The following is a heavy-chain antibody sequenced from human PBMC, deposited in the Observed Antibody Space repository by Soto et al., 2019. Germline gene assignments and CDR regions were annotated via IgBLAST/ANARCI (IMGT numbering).Heavy chain of an antibody. CDR3: AKQGGYCSGGSCYSGY. J-gene: IGHJ4*02. V-gene: IGHV3-23*01. CDR1: GFTFSSYA. CDR2: ISGSGGST. D-gene: IGHD2-15*01. Sequence: GGSLRLSCAASGFTFSSYAMSWVRQAPGKGLEWVSAISGSGGSTYYADSVKGRFTISRDNSKNTLYLQMNSLRAEDTAVYYCAKQGGYCSGGSCYSGYWGQGTLVTVSS.